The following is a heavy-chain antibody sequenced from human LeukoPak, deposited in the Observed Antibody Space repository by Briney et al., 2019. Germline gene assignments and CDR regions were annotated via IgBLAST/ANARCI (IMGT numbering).Heavy chain of an antibody. J-gene: IGHJ3*02. Sequence: GGSLRLSCAASGFTFSSYSMNWVRQAPGKGLEWVSAISGSGGSTYYADSVKGRFTISRDNSKNTLYLQMNSLRAEDTAVYYCAKAYDFWSGSANAFDIWGQGTMVTVSS. CDR3: AKAYDFWSGSANAFDI. CDR2: ISGSGGST. D-gene: IGHD3-3*01. CDR1: GFTFSSYS. V-gene: IGHV3-23*01.